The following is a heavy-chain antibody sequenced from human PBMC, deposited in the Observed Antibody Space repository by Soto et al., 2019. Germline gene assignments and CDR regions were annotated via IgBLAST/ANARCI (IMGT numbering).Heavy chain of an antibody. Sequence: SETLSLTCTVSGGSINSYYWSWIRQPPGKGLEWIGYIYYSGSTNYNPSLKSRVTISVDTSKNQFSLKLSSVTAADTAVYYCARDRGDYEVYWGQGTLVTVSS. V-gene: IGHV4-59*01. CDR3: ARDRGDYEVY. J-gene: IGHJ4*02. CDR1: GGSINSYY. D-gene: IGHD4-17*01. CDR2: IYYSGST.